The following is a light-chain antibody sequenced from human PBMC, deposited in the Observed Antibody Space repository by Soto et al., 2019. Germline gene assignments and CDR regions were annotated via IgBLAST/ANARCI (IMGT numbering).Light chain of an antibody. CDR1: QSISSRY. Sequence: EIVLTQSPGTLSLSPGERATLSCRASQSISSRYLAWYQQKVGQAPRLLLYGAASSATGVPPRFSGSGAGTEVTLTTISLQSEDAVVYYCQQNNYCPPLTFGGGTKVEIK. J-gene: IGKJ4*01. CDR2: GAA. CDR3: QQNNYCPPLT. V-gene: IGKV3-15*01.